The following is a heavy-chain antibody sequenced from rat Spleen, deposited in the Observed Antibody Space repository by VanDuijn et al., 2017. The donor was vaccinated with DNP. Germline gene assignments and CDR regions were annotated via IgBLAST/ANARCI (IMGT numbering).Heavy chain of an antibody. J-gene: IGHJ2*01. D-gene: IGHD1-1*01. V-gene: IGHV5-19*01. CDR2: ISPSGGST. CDR1: GFTFSNYG. Sequence: EVQLVESGGGLVQPGRSLQLSCAASGFTFSNYGMHWIRQAPTKGLEWVASISPSGGSTYYRDSVKGRFTISRDNAKNTQYLHMDSLRSEDTATYFCTTHDITVALFDYWGQGVMVTVSS. CDR3: TTHDITVALFDY.